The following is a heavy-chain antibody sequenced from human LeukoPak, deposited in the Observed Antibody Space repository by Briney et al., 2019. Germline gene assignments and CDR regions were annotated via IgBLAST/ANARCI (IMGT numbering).Heavy chain of an antibody. CDR1: GGSISGSSYY. Sequence: SETLSLTCTVSGGSISGSSYYWGWIRQPPGKGLEWIGSIYYSGSTYYNPSLKSRVTISVDTSKNQFSLKLSSVTAADTAVYYCARSNVVVTAILFDYWGQGTLVTVSS. J-gene: IGHJ4*02. CDR3: ARSNVVVTAILFDY. CDR2: IYYSGST. V-gene: IGHV4-39*07. D-gene: IGHD2-21*02.